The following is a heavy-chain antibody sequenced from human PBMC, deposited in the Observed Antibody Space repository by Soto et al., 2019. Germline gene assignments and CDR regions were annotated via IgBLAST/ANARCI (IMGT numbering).Heavy chain of an antibody. V-gene: IGHV3-33*01. J-gene: IGHJ3*02. CDR3: ARDLIAAAGNDAFDI. Sequence: XGSLRLSCSAAGFTFSSYGMHWVRQAPGKGLEWVAVIWYDGSNKYYADSVKGRFTISRDNSKNTLYLQMNSLRAEDTAVYYCARDLIAAAGNDAFDIWGQGPMVTVSS. CDR1: GFTFSSYG. CDR2: IWYDGSNK. D-gene: IGHD6-13*01.